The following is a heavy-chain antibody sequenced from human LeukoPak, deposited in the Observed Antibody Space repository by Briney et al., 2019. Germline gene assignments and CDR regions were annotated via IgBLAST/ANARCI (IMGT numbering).Heavy chain of an antibody. CDR1: GITLISYW. D-gene: IGHD5-18*01. CDR3: AKARLSGYSYGRNWFDP. J-gene: IGHJ5*02. V-gene: IGHV3-30*18. CDR2: ISYDGSNK. Sequence: PGGSLRLSCAASGITLISYWMHWVRQAPGKGLEWVAVISYDGSNKYYADSVKGRFTISRDNSKNTLYLQMNSLRAEDTAVYYCAKARLSGYSYGRNWFDPWGQGTLVTVSP.